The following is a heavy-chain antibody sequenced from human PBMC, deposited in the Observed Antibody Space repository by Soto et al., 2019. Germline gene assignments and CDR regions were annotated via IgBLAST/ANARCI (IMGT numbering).Heavy chain of an antibody. D-gene: IGHD3-3*01. CDR1: GYTFTRYD. Sequence: GASVKVSCKASGYTFTRYDINCVLQATLQWLDWMGWMNPNSGNTGYAQKFQGRVTMTRNTSISTAYMELSSLRSEDTAVYYCARSPPRITIFGVVIVGTGSGMDVWGQGTTVTVSS. V-gene: IGHV1-8*01. CDR3: ARSPPRITIFGVVIVGTGSGMDV. CDR2: MNPNSGNT. J-gene: IGHJ6*02.